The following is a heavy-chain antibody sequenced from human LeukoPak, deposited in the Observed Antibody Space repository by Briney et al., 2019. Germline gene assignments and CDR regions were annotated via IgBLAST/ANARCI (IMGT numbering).Heavy chain of an antibody. CDR1: GFTFSSYW. CDR3: AKDPGNYFLEFDY. J-gene: IGHJ4*02. Sequence: GGSLGLSCAASGFTFSSYWMSWVRQAPGRGLEWVSAISGGADTTCYADSVRGRVTISRDNSKNTVYLQMNSLRAEDTAVYYCAKDPGNYFLEFDYRGQGTLVTVSS. CDR2: ISGGADTT. D-gene: IGHD2/OR15-2a*01. V-gene: IGHV3-23*01.